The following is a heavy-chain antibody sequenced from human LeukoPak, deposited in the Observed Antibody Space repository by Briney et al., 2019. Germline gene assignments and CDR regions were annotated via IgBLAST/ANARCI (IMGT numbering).Heavy chain of an antibody. CDR3: ARKSRSGYPFDY. CDR2: ISSSGSTI. D-gene: IGHD6-25*01. V-gene: IGHV3-11*04. J-gene: IGHJ4*02. CDR1: GFTLSDYY. Sequence: PGGSLRLSCAASGFTLSDYYMSWIRQAPGKGLEWVSYISSSGSTIYYADSVKGRFTISRDNAKNSLYLQMNSLRAEDTAVYYCARKSRSGYPFDYWGQGTLVTVFS.